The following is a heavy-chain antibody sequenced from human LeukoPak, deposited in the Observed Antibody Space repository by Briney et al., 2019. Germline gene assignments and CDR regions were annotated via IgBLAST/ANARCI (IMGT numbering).Heavy chain of an antibody. CDR1: GYTVSSNS. V-gene: IGHV3-53*01. CDR3: ARRAGDYSHPYDY. D-gene: IGHD3-22*01. CDR2: IYSGGNA. Sequence: PEGSLRLSCTVSGYTVSSNSMSWVRQAPGKGLEWVSFIYSGGNAHYSDSVKGRFTISRDNSKNTLYLQMNSLRAEDTAVYYCARRAGDYSHPYDYWGQGTLVTVSS. J-gene: IGHJ4*02.